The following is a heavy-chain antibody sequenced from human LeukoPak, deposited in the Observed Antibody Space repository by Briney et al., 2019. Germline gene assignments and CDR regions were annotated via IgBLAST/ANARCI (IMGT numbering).Heavy chain of an antibody. V-gene: IGHV1-69*13. CDR2: IIPIFGTA. J-gene: IGHJ4*02. D-gene: IGHD5-18*01. CDR1: GYTFTSYG. Sequence: ASVKVSCKASGYTFTSYGISWVRQAPGQGLEWMGGIIPIFGTANYAQKFQGRVTITADESTSTAYMELSSLRSEDTAVYYCASGGTVRIQLWFNYWGQGTLVTVSS. CDR3: ASGGTVRIQLWFNY.